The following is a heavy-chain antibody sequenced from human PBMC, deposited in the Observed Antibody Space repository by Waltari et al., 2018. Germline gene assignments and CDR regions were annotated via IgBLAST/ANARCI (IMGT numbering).Heavy chain of an antibody. D-gene: IGHD2-15*01. V-gene: IGHV7-4-1*01. J-gene: IGHJ5*02. Sequence: QVQLVQSGSELKKPGASVKISCKASGYIFTSYALTWVRQAPGQGLELMGWIITSTGNPTYAQGFTGRFVFSLDTSVSTAYLEIHNLKAEDTAVYYCTREVVPAATIVVNWFDPWGQGTLVTVSS. CDR1: GYIFTSYA. CDR3: TREVVPAATIVVNWFDP. CDR2: IITSTGNP.